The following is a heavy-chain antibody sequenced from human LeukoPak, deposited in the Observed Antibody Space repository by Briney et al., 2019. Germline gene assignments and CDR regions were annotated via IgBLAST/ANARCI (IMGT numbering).Heavy chain of an antibody. Sequence: SGGSLRLSCAASGFTFNNYWIIWVRQAPGKGLEWVANIKEDGSTRFFAESVKGRFTFSRDNVQSSLYLQMSSPRADDTAIYYCAASRGWFAFDIWGQGTMVTVAS. CDR2: IKEDGSTR. V-gene: IGHV3-7*01. CDR3: AASRGWFAFDI. J-gene: IGHJ3*02. CDR1: GFTFNNYW. D-gene: IGHD2-15*01.